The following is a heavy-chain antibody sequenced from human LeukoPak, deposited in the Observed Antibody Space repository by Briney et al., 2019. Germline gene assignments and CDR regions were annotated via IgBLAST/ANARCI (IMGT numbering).Heavy chain of an antibody. D-gene: IGHD3-10*01. CDR3: ARKLEGSYYTNVFDY. J-gene: IGHJ4*02. V-gene: IGHV3-20*04. Sequence: PGGSLRLSCAASGFTFDDYGMSWVRQAPGKGLEWVSGINWNGGSTGYADSVKGRFTISRDNAKNSLYLQMNSLRAEDTAVYYCARKLEGSYYTNVFDYWGQGTLVTVSS. CDR2: INWNGGST. CDR1: GFTFDDYG.